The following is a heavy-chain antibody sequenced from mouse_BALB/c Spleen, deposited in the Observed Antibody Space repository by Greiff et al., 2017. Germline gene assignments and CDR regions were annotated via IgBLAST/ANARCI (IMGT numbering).Heavy chain of an antibody. CDR2: INPSNGGT. V-gene: IGHV1-53*01. D-gene: IGHD2-4*01. Sequence: QVQLQQPGAELVKPGASVKLSCKASGYTFTSYYMYWVKQRPGQGLEWIGGINPSNGGTNFNEKFKGKATLTADKSSSTAYMQLSSLTSDDSAVYFCARGDDFAMDYWGQGTSVTVSS. J-gene: IGHJ4*01. CDR1: GYTFTSYY. CDR3: ARGDDFAMDY.